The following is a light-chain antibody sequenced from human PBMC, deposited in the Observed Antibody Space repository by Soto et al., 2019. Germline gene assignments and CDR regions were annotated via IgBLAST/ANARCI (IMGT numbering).Light chain of an antibody. V-gene: IGKV1-13*02. J-gene: IGKJ5*01. CDR1: QDIRCA. CDR3: QQFNSYPIT. CDR2: DVS. Sequence: AIQVTQSPSSLSASVGDTVTIACRPSQDIRCALAWYQQRPGKAPKLLIYDVSTLESGVPSRFSGSGSGTEFTLTISSLQPEDFGTFYCQQFNSYPITFGHGTRLEIK.